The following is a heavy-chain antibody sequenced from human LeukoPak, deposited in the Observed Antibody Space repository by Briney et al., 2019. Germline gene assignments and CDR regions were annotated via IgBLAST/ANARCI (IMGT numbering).Heavy chain of an antibody. CDR1: GFTFSSYG. V-gene: IGHV3-33*01. CDR2: IWYDGSNK. Sequence: GRSLRLSCAASGFTFSSYGMHWARQAPGKGLEWVAVIWYDGSNKYYADSVKGRFTISRDNSKNTLYLQMNSLRAEDTAVYYCARDRNSSSCFDYWGQGTLVTVSS. D-gene: IGHD6-13*01. CDR3: ARDRNSSSCFDY. J-gene: IGHJ4*02.